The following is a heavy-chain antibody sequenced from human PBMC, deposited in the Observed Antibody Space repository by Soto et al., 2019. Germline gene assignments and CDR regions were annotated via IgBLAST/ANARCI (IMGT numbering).Heavy chain of an antibody. CDR3: ARVAY. CDR2: ISSGSSDT. J-gene: IGHJ4*02. CDR1: GCTLSRVS. V-gene: IGHV3-21*01. Sequence: PWGTLRLPCDASGCTLSRVSMNWVRQVPGKGLECVASISSGSSDTWYADSVKGRFIISRDNAQNSLFLQMTTPRPEDTPMYYCARVAYWGPGTQVTVSS.